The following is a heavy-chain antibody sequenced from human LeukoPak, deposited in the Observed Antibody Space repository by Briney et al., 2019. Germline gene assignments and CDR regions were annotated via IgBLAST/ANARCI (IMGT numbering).Heavy chain of an antibody. J-gene: IGHJ4*02. CDR1: GGSISSYY. CDR2: IYYSGST. V-gene: IGHV4-59*01. Sequence: PSETLSLTCTVSGGSISSYYWSWIRQPPGKGLEWIGYIYYSGSTNYNPSLKSRVTISVDTSKNQFSLKLSSVTAADTAVYYCARVLGYYDRGYFDYWGQGTLVTVSS. D-gene: IGHD3-3*01. CDR3: ARVLGYYDRGYFDY.